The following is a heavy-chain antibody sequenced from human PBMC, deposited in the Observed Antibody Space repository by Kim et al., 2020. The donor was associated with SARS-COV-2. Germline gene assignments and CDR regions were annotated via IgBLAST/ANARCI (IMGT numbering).Heavy chain of an antibody. J-gene: IGHJ4*02. Sequence: NYAQELQGGVTMTTDTSTSTAYMELRSLRSDDTAVYYCARDSATVCFDYWGQGTLVTVSS. D-gene: IGHD2-15*01. V-gene: IGHV1-18*01. CDR3: ARDSATVCFDY.